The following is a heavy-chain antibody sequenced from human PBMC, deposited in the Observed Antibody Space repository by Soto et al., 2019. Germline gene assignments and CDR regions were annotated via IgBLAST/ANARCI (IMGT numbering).Heavy chain of an antibody. CDR2: IIPIFGTA. D-gene: IGHD1-1*01. CDR1: GGTFSSYA. CDR3: ASTLRTWYYYGMDV. Sequence: QVQLVQSGAEVKKPGSSVKVSCKASGGTFSSYAISWVRQAPGQGLEWMGGIIPIFGTANYAQKFQGRVTITADESTSTAYMELSSPRSEDTAVYYCASTLRTWYYYGMDVWGQGTTVTVSS. J-gene: IGHJ6*02. V-gene: IGHV1-69*12.